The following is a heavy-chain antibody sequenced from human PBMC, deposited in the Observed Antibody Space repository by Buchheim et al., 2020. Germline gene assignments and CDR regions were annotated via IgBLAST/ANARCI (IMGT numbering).Heavy chain of an antibody. CDR1: GFSFSDYW. CDR2: IYNDGSRI. V-gene: IGHV3-74*01. Sequence: EVQLVESGGGLVQPGGSLRLSCAASGFSFSDYWMHWVRQAPGNGLMWISHIYNDGSRIKYADSVRGRFTISRDNARKTLYLQMDSLRTDDTSLYYCARGANVSLEGTEDYWGRGTL. CDR3: ARGANVSLEGTEDY. D-gene: IGHD1-20*01. J-gene: IGHJ4*02.